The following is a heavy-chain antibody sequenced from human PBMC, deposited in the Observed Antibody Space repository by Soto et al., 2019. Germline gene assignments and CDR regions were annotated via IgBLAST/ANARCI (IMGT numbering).Heavy chain of an antibody. D-gene: IGHD3-22*01. CDR1: GFTFSDSY. CDR2: ISSSDSII. CDR3: ARDLGYYDSRGYFDY. J-gene: IGHJ4*02. Sequence: QVQLVESGGGLVKPGGSLRLSCAASGFTFSDSYMSWIRQAPGKGLEWVSYISSSDSIIYYSDYVKGRFIISRDNAKNSLYLQMNSLRSEDTAVYYCARDLGYYDSRGYFDYWGQGTLVTVSS. V-gene: IGHV3-11*01.